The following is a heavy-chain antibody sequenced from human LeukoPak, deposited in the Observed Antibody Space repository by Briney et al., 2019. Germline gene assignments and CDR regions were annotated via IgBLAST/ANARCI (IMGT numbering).Heavy chain of an antibody. CDR1: GFTFSNYG. CDR2: IRYDGSNK. D-gene: IGHD3-9*01. V-gene: IGHV3-30*02. CDR3: AKQGRDWLRDYYYYMDV. J-gene: IGHJ6*03. Sequence: GGSLRLSCAASGFTFSNYGMHWVRQAPGKGLEWVAFIRYDGSNKYYADSVKGRFTISRDNSKNTLYLQMNSLRAEDTAVYYCAKQGRDWLRDYYYYMDVWGKGTTVTISS.